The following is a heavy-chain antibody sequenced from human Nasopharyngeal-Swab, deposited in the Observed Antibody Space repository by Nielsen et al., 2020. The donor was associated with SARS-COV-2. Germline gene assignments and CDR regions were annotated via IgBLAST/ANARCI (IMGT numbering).Heavy chain of an antibody. D-gene: IGHD6-19*01. CDR2: IYYSGST. V-gene: IGHV4-39*01. J-gene: IGHJ3*02. CDR1: GGSISSCSYY. CDR3: ATPGIAVVGAFDI. Sequence: SETLSLTCTVSGGSISSCSYYWGWLRPPPGKGLEWFVSIYYSGSTYYNPSLKSRVTISVDTSKNQFSLKLSPVTAADTAVYYCATPGIAVVGAFDIWGQGTMVTVS.